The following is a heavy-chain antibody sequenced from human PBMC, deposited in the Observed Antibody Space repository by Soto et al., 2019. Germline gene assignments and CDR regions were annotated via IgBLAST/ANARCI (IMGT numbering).Heavy chain of an antibody. CDR3: ARRKDRQQSAANNYYGTHV. Sequence: QVQLVQSGAEVKKPGSSVTVSCKASGGTFGNSAISWVRQAPGQGLEWLGGIIPIFPTPDYAQNFQGRVTITGAESTRTASLALTSPRPADTAAYYCARRKDRQQSAANNYYGTHVWGPAQAVTVSS. CDR2: IIPIFPTP. CDR1: GGTFGNSA. J-gene: IGHJ6*02. V-gene: IGHV1-69*12.